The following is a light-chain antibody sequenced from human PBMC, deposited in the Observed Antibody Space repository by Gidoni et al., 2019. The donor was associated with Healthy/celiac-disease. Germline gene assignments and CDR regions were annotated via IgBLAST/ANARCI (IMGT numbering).Light chain of an antibody. CDR1: QSVSSSY. J-gene: IGKJ5*01. CDR2: GAS. Sequence: EIVLTQSPGTLSLSPGERATLSRRASQSVSSSYLACYQQTPGQAPRLLIYGASSRTAGIPNRISGSGSGTDFTLTISRLEPEDFAVYYCQQYGSSPITFGQGTRLEIK. CDR3: QQYGSSPIT. V-gene: IGKV3-20*01.